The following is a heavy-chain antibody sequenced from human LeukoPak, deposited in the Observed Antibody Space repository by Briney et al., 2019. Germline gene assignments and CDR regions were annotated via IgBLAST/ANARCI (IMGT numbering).Heavy chain of an antibody. CDR3: AKDRGYNYISGLDV. D-gene: IGHD5-18*01. CDR2: INGGGAST. J-gene: IGHJ6*02. Sequence: QTGGSLRLSCAASGFTFSSYAMTWVRQAPGKGLEWVSTINGGGASTYYADSVKGRFTISRDNPKNTLDLQMISLRAEDTAVYYCAKDRGYNYISGLDVWGLGTTVTVSS. CDR1: GFTFSSYA. V-gene: IGHV3-23*01.